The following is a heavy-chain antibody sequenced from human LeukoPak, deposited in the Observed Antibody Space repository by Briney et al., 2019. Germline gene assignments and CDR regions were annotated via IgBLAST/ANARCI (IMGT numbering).Heavy chain of an antibody. CDR2: FYYSGST. CDR1: GGSISSSSYY. Sequence: SETLSLTCTVSGGSISSSSYYWGWIRQSPGKGLEWIGSFYYSGSTYYSPSLKGRVTISVDTSKNQFSLKLRSVTAADTAVYYCARDHGGSHSDFWGQGTLVIVSS. J-gene: IGHJ4*02. CDR3: ARDHGGSHSDF. V-gene: IGHV4-39*02. D-gene: IGHD1-26*01.